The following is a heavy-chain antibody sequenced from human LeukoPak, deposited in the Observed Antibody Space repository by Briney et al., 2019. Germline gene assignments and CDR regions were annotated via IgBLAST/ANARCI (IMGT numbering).Heavy chain of an antibody. D-gene: IGHD4-11*01. CDR3: ARDLYRDSLPVSWFDP. Sequence: EASVKVSCKASGYTFTAYYMHWVRQAPGQGLEWMGWISDYNGNTNYAQKLQGRVTMTTDTSTSTAYMELRSLRSDDTAVYYCARDLYRDSLPVSWFDPWGQGTLVTVSS. V-gene: IGHV1-18*04. J-gene: IGHJ5*02. CDR2: ISDYNGNT. CDR1: GYTFTAYY.